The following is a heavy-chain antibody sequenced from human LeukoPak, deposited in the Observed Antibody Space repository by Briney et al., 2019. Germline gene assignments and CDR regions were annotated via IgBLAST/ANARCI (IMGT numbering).Heavy chain of an antibody. Sequence: GGSLRLSCAASGFTFSDYYMSWIRQAPGKGLEWVSYISSSSSYTNYADSVKGRFTISRDNAKNSLYLQMNSLRAEDTAVYYCARVDKNYGSGTYYKYFDYWGQGTLGTASS. CDR2: ISSSSSYT. CDR1: GFTFSDYY. CDR3: ARVDKNYGSGTYYKYFDY. J-gene: IGHJ4*02. D-gene: IGHD3-10*01. V-gene: IGHV3-11*05.